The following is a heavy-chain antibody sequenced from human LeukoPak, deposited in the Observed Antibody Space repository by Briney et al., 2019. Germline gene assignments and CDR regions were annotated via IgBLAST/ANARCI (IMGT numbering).Heavy chain of an antibody. CDR3: ARENIVVVTDYYYYYYGMDV. CDR1: GYTFTGYY. J-gene: IGHJ6*01. Sequence: ASVKVSFKASGYTFTGYYMHSVRPAPGQGREWMGWNNSNSGGTNYGQKFQGWGTMTRDTSISTAYMELSRLRSDDTAVYYCARENIVVVTDYYYYYYGMDVWGQGTTVTVSS. D-gene: IGHD2-21*02. V-gene: IGHV1-2*04. CDR2: NNSNSGGT.